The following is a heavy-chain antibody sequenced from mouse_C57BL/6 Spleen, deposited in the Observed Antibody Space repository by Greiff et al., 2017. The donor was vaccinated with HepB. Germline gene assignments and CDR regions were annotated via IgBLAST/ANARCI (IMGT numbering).Heavy chain of an antibody. V-gene: IGHV2-2*01. CDR1: GFSLTSYG. Sequence: VQLQQSGPGLVQPSQSLSITCTVSGFSLTSYGVHWVRQSPGKGLEWLGVIWSGGSTDYNAAFISRLSISKDNSKSQVFFKMNSLQADDTAIYDCARGFYYDYDGYFDVWGTGTTVTVSS. D-gene: IGHD2-4*01. CDR3: ARGFYYDYDGYFDV. CDR2: IWSGGST. J-gene: IGHJ1*03.